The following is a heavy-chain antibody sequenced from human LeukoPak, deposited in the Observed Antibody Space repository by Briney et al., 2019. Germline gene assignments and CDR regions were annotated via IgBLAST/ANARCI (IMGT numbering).Heavy chain of an antibody. CDR3: ARVFAYYYDSSAYYFDY. D-gene: IGHD3-22*01. CDR1: GFTFTSYA. Sequence: GASVKVSCKASGFTFTSYAMNWVRQAPGQGLEWMGWINTNTGNPTYAQGFTGRFVFSLDTSVSTAYLQISSLKAEDTAVYYCARVFAYYYDSSAYYFDYWGQGTLVTVSS. V-gene: IGHV7-4-1*02. CDR2: INTNTGNP. J-gene: IGHJ4*02.